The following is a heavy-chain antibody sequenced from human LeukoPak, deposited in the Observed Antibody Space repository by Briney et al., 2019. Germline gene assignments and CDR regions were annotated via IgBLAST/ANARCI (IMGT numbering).Heavy chain of an antibody. J-gene: IGHJ1*01. V-gene: IGHV3-48*02. Sequence: GGSLRLSCAASGFTFSSYSMNWVRQAPGKGLEWVSYISSSSSTICYADSVKGRFTISRDNAKNSLYLQMNSLRDEDTAVYYCARDHSSSWLAEYFQHWGQGTLVTVSS. CDR1: GFTFSSYS. CDR2: ISSSSSTI. CDR3: ARDHSSSWLAEYFQH. D-gene: IGHD6-13*01.